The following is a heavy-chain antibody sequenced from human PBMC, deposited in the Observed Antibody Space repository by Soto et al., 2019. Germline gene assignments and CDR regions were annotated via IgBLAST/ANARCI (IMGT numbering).Heavy chain of an antibody. J-gene: IGHJ3*02. V-gene: IGHV3-23*01. CDR2: ISGSGGST. CDR1: GFTFSSYA. Sequence: GGSLRLSCAASGFTFSSYAMSWVRQAPGKGLEWVSAISGSGGSTYYAYSVQGRFTISRDNSKNTLYLQMNSLRAEDTAVDYCAKSYCGGDCYHDALDSWGQGTMVTVSS. CDR3: AKSYCGGDCYHDALDS. D-gene: IGHD2-21*02.